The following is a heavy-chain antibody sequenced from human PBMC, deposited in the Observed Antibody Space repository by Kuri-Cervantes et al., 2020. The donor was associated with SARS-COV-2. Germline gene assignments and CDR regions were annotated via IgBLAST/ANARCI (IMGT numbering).Heavy chain of an antibody. CDR2: ISGSGGST. CDR3: AKVKYSSSSGAFDI. CDR1: GFTFSSYA. Sequence: LSLTCAASGFTFSSYAMSWVRQAPGKGLEWVSAISGSGGSTYYADSVKGRFTISRDNSKNTLYLQMNSLRAEDTAVYYCAKVKYSSSSGAFDIWGQGTMVTVSS. D-gene: IGHD6-6*01. V-gene: IGHV3-23*01. J-gene: IGHJ3*02.